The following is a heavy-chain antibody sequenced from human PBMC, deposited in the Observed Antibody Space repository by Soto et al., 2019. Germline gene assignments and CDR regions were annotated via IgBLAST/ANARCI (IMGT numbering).Heavy chain of an antibody. J-gene: IGHJ6*02. CDR1: GYTLTELS. V-gene: IGHV1-24*01. Sequence: GASVKVSCKVSGYTLTELSMHWVRQAPGKGLEWMGGFDPEDGETIYAQKFQGRVTMTRDTSTSTVYMELSSLRSEDTAVYYCARDHPELVVVAATPEATLHGKYYYYGMDVWGQGTTVTVSS. CDR3: ARDHPELVVVAATPEATLHGKYYYYGMDV. CDR2: FDPEDGET. D-gene: IGHD2-15*01.